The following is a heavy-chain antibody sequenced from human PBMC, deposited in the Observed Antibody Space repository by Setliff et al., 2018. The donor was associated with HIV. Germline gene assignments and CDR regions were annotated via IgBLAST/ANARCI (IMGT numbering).Heavy chain of an antibody. CDR3: ASAYDYYMDV. CDR1: GGIFDSYA. V-gene: IGHV1-69*10. Sequence: VASVKVSCKVSGGIFDSYAISWVRQAPGQGLEWMGGIIPTLGTANYAQNFQGRVTITADKSTSTAYMELSSLKSEDTAVYYCASAYDYYMDVWGKGTTVTVSS. J-gene: IGHJ6*03. CDR2: IIPTLGTA.